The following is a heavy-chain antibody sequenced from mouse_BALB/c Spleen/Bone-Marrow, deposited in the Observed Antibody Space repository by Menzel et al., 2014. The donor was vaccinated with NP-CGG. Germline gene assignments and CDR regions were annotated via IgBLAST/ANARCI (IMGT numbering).Heavy chain of an antibody. D-gene: IGHD2-4*01. Sequence: DVKLVESGGGLVQPGVSRKLSCAASGFTFSSFGMHWVRQAPEKGLEWVAYISSGSSTIYYADTVKGRFTISRDNPKNTLFLQMTSLRSEDTAMYYCTRKGALITHYYAMDYWGQGTSVTVSS. CDR1: GFTFSSFG. J-gene: IGHJ4*01. CDR3: TRKGALITHYYAMDY. CDR2: ISSGSSTI. V-gene: IGHV5-17*02.